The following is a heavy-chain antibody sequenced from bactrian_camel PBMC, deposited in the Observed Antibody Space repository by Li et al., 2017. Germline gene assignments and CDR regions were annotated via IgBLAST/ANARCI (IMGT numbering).Heavy chain of an antibody. CDR3: AVDGGYYSYEHWADFGY. CDR2: INRDGSTT. D-gene: IGHD2*01. CDR1: GFTFSSYY. V-gene: IGHV3S40*01. Sequence: VQLVESGGGLVQPGGSLRLSCAGYGFTFSSYYMSWVRQAPGKGLEWVAAINRDGSTTWYAESVKGRFTISRDNAKNTAYLEMNSLKSEDTALYYCAVDGGYYSYEHWADFGYWGQGTQVTVS. J-gene: IGHJ6*01.